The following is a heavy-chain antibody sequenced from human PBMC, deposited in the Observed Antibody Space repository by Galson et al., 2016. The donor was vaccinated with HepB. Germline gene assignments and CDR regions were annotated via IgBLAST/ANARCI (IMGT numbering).Heavy chain of an antibody. J-gene: IGHJ6*02. Sequence: SLRLSCAASGFTFGGYAMHWVRQAPGKGLEWVSGISWNSGSIDYADSVKGRFTISRDNAKNSLYLQMNSLRTEDTALYYCTKDTRPRMAPRSDSICGMDVWGQGTTVTVSS. D-gene: IGHD4-11*01. V-gene: IGHV3-9*01. CDR1: GFTFGGYA. CDR2: ISWNSGSI. CDR3: TKDTRPRMAPRSDSICGMDV.